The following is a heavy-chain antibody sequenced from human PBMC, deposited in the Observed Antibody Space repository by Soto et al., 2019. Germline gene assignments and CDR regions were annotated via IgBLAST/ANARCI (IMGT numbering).Heavy chain of an antibody. Sequence: QVQLQESGPGLVKPSGTLSLTCAVSGGSISSSNWWSWVRQPPGKGLEWIGEIYHSGSTNYNPSLKSRVTISVDKSKNQFSLKLSSVPAADTAVYYCARFRGNYGSGSYHQFDYWGQGTLVTVSS. CDR3: ARFRGNYGSGSYHQFDY. J-gene: IGHJ4*02. CDR2: IYHSGST. D-gene: IGHD3-10*01. V-gene: IGHV4-4*02. CDR1: GGSISSSNW.